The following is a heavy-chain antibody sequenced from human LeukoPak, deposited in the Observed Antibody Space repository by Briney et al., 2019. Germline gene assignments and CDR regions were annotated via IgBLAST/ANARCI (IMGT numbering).Heavy chain of an antibody. Sequence: PGGSLRLSCVASGFTFGKYWMSWVRQAPGKGLEWVANIKLDGSEKNYVDSVKGRFTISRDNTKNSLYLQMNSLRDEDTAVYYCARDRDYAFDYWGQGTLVTVSS. J-gene: IGHJ4*02. CDR2: IKLDGSEK. D-gene: IGHD4-17*01. V-gene: IGHV3-7*01. CDR1: GFTFGKYW. CDR3: ARDRDYAFDY.